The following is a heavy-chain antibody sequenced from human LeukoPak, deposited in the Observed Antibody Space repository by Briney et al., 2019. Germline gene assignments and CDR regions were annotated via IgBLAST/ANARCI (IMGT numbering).Heavy chain of an antibody. J-gene: IGHJ5*02. CDR1: GFTFNDYA. V-gene: IGHV3-13*01. CDR2: IGTAGDT. Sequence: GWALTLSCPGYGFTFNDYAMGWVRQSTGKGLEWVWTIGTAGDTYYPGSVKGRFTISRENAKHSLYLQMNSLRAGDTAVYYCARAGAAGTYNWFDPWGQGTLVTVSS. D-gene: IGHD6-13*01. CDR3: ARAGAAGTYNWFDP.